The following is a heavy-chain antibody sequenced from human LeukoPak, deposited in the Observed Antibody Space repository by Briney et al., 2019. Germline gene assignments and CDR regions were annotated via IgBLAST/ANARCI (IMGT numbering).Heavy chain of an antibody. V-gene: IGHV3-33*01. CDR2: IWYDGSNK. CDR1: GFTFSSYD. CDR3: AREARLANYYYDSSGSYGMDV. Sequence: GGSLRLSCAASGFTFSSYDMHWVRQAPGKGLEWVAVIWYDGSNKYYADSVKGRFTISRDNSKNTLYLQMNSLRAEDTAVYYCAREARLANYYYDSSGSYGMDVWGQGTTVTVSS. J-gene: IGHJ6*02. D-gene: IGHD3-22*01.